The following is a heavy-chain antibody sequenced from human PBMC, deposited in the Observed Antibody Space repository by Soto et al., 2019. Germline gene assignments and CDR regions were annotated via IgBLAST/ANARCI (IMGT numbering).Heavy chain of an antibody. Sequence: PSETLSLTCAVSGGSISSGGYSWSWIRQPPGKGLEWIGYMYHSGSTYYNPSLKSRVTISVDTSKNQFSLKLSSVTAADTAVYYCARHLTYCSAGSCYSDFPYYGMDVWGQGTTVTVSS. D-gene: IGHD2-15*01. CDR1: GGSISSGGYS. V-gene: IGHV4-30-2*03. J-gene: IGHJ6*02. CDR2: MYHSGST. CDR3: ARHLTYCSAGSCYSDFPYYGMDV.